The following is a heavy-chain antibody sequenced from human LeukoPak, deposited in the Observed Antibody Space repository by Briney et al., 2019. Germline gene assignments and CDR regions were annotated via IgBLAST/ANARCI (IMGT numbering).Heavy chain of an antibody. Sequence: GGSLRLSCAASGFNITSNYMNWVRQAPGKGLEWVAIIYSGGFTYYRDSVKGRFTIYRDNSKNTVYLQMNSLRVEDTAVYYCAGGLLWFGELLFWGQGTLVTVSS. D-gene: IGHD3-10*01. CDR2: IYSGGFT. V-gene: IGHV3-66*01. CDR1: GFNITSNY. J-gene: IGHJ4*02. CDR3: AGGLLWFGELLF.